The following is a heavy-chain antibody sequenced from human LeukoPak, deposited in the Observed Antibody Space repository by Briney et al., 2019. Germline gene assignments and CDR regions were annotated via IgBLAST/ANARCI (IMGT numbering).Heavy chain of an antibody. CDR3: ARSRRLEWLFLDV. CDR2: IYSGGNT. CDR1: GFIVSSNF. J-gene: IGHJ6*02. D-gene: IGHD3-3*01. Sequence: GGSLRLSCAASGFIVSSNFMSWVRQAPGKRLEWVSVIYSGGNTYYADSVKGRFTISRHNSNNMLFLQLDNVRVEDTAVYYRARSRRLEWLFLDVWGQGTTVIVSS. V-gene: IGHV3-53*04.